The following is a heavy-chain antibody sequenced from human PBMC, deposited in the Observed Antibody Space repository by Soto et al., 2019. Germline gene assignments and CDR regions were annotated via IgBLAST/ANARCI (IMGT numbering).Heavy chain of an antibody. CDR1: GGSFSGYY. J-gene: IGHJ6*02. Sequence: SETLSLTCAVYGGSFSGYYRSWIRQPPGKGLEWIGEINHSGSTNYNPSFKSRVTISVDTSKNQYSLKLTSETAADTAVYYCARSDYCTNDICPSRDYYYYYGMDVWGQGTTVTVSS. CDR2: INHSGST. V-gene: IGHV4-34*01. CDR3: ARSDYCTNDICPSRDYYYYYGMDV. D-gene: IGHD2-8*01.